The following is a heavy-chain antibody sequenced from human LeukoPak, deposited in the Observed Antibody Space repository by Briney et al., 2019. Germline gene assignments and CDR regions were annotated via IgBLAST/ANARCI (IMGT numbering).Heavy chain of an antibody. CDR3: TRDNFGSYDF. Sequence: GGSPSLSCAVSGFTFCAYYMNWVGQTPGKGREGIGRTKAKVDNYVTEYAASVKGRFTSSRDESKSSMYLQMNSLKTEDTAVYYCTRDNFGSYDFGGQGTRVTVSS. V-gene: IGHV3-72*01. CDR2: TKAKVDNYVT. CDR1: GFTFCAYY. J-gene: IGHJ4*02. D-gene: IGHD3-16*01.